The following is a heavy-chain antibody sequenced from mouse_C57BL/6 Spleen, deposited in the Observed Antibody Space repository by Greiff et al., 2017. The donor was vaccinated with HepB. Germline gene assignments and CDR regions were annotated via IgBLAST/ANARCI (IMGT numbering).Heavy chain of an antibody. V-gene: IGHV1-81*01. J-gene: IGHJ4*01. CDR1: GYTFTSYG. CDR2: IYPRSGNT. D-gene: IGHD3-3*01. Sequence: QVHVKQSGAELARPGASVKLSCKASGYTFTSYGISWVKQRTGQGLEWIGEIYPRSGNTYYNEKFKGKATLTADKSSSTAYMELRSLTSEDSAVYFCARRDHYAMDYWGQGTSVTVSS. CDR3: ARRDHYAMDY.